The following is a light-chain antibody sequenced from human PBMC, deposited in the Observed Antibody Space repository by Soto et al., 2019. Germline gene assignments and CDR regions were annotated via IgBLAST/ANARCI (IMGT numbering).Light chain of an antibody. CDR3: SSYTSSTPRVV. Sequence: SALTQPASVSGSPGQSITITCTGTSSDVGGYNYVSWYQQHPGKAPKLMIYDVSNRPAGVSNRFSGSKSGNTASLTISGLQADDEADYYYSSYTSSTPRVVFGGGTKLTVL. CDR1: SSDVGGYNY. J-gene: IGLJ2*01. V-gene: IGLV2-14*01. CDR2: DVS.